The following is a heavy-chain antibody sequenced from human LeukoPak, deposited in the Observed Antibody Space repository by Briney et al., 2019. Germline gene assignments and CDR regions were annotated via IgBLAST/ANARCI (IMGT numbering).Heavy chain of an antibody. CDR1: GFTFSSYS. Sequence: GGSLRLSCAASGFTFSSYSMNWVRQAPGKGLEWVSSISSSSSYIYYADSVKGRFTISRDNAKNSLYLQMNSLRAEDTAVYYCARGSGSFAEYFQHWGQGTLVTVSS. CDR3: ARGSGSFAEYFQH. D-gene: IGHD1-26*01. J-gene: IGHJ1*01. V-gene: IGHV3-21*01. CDR2: ISSSSSYI.